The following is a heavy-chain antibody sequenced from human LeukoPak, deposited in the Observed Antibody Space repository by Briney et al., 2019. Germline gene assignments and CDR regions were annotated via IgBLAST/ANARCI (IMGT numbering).Heavy chain of an antibody. CDR2: ISNSGST. CDR3: GRDALVGYFSYYYMDV. Sequence: SETLSLTCTVSGGSLSSHYWTWVRQSPGKGLEWIGDISNSGSTNYNPSLKSRVTISIDTSKNQFYLKLSSVTAADTAVYYCGRDALVGYFSYYYMDVWGKGTTVTVSS. J-gene: IGHJ6*03. V-gene: IGHV4-59*11. D-gene: IGHD2-15*01. CDR1: GGSLSSHY.